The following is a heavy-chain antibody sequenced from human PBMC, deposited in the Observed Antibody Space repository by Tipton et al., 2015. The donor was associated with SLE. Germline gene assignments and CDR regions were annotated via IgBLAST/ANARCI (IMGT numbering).Heavy chain of an antibody. CDR2: IYDSGST. J-gene: IGHJ4*02. CDR1: GGAVIHNY. CDR3: ARHAGDYAYFDS. D-gene: IGHD4-17*01. Sequence: LRLSCSVSGGAVIHNYRSWIRQPPGKGLEWIGYIYDSGSTSYNPSLKSRVTISEDTSKQQFSLKLTSLTAADTAVYYCARHAGDYAYFDSWGQGILVTVSS. V-gene: IGHV4-59*08.